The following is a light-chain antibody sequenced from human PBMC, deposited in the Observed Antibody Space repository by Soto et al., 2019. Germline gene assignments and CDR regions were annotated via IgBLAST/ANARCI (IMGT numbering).Light chain of an antibody. CDR2: DTD. CDR1: TGAVTSSHY. V-gene: IGLV7-46*01. J-gene: IGLJ2*01. CDR3: LLSYHGARYVL. Sequence: QTVVIQEPSLTVSPGGTVTLTCGSSTGAVTSSHYPYWLQQKPGQAPRTLIYDTDNKHSWTPARFSGSLLGDKAALTLSGAQPEVEADYYCLLSYHGARYVLFGGGTKGTVL.